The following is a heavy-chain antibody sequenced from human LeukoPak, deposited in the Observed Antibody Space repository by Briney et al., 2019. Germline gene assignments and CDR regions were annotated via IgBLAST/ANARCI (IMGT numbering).Heavy chain of an antibody. Sequence: PSQTLSLTCTVSGGSISSGDYYWSWNRQPPGKGLEWIGYIYYSGSTYYNPSLKSRVTISVDTSKNQFSLKLSSVTAADTAVYYCARFSSGWSDAFDIWGQGTMLTVSS. V-gene: IGHV4-30-4*08. J-gene: IGHJ3*02. CDR2: IYYSGST. CDR1: GGSISSGDYY. CDR3: ARFSSGWSDAFDI. D-gene: IGHD6-19*01.